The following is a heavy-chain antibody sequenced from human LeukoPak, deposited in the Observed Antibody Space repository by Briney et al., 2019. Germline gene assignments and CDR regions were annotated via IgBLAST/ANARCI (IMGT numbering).Heavy chain of an antibody. V-gene: IGHV1-2*02. Sequence: ASVKVSCKASGYTFTGYYMHWVRQAPGQGLEWMGWINPNSGGTNYAQKFQGRVTMTTDTSTSTAYMELRSLRSDDTAVYYCARAYSSGWADFDYWGQGTLVTVSS. D-gene: IGHD6-19*01. CDR3: ARAYSSGWADFDY. CDR2: INPNSGGT. J-gene: IGHJ4*02. CDR1: GYTFTGYY.